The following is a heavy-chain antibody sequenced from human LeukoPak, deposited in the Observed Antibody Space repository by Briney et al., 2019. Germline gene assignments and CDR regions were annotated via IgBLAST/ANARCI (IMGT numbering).Heavy chain of an antibody. D-gene: IGHD3-3*01. CDR1: GFTFNSYW. J-gene: IGHJ4*02. CDR2: IKQDGSEK. V-gene: IGHV3-7*01. Sequence: PGGSLRLSCVASGFTFNSYWMSWVRQAPGKGLEWVANIKQDGSEKYYVDSVKGRFTISRDNAKKSLYLQMNSLRAEDTAVYYCARDRFTIFGVVTGYFDYWGQGTLVTASS. CDR3: ARDRFTIFGVVTGYFDY.